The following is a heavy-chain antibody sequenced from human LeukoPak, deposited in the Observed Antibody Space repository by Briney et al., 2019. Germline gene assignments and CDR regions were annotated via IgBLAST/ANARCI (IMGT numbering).Heavy chain of an antibody. J-gene: IGHJ4*02. Sequence: SETLSLTCTVSSGSLGSYYWNWLRQPAGKGLEWIGHIYTSGSTNYNPSLKSRVTISVDTSKNQFSLKLSSVTAADTAVYYCARPPYPSSGTYYFYYWGQGTLVTVSS. V-gene: IGHV4-4*07. CDR3: ARPPYPSSGTYYFYY. CDR1: SGSLGSYY. CDR2: IYTSGST. D-gene: IGHD3-10*01.